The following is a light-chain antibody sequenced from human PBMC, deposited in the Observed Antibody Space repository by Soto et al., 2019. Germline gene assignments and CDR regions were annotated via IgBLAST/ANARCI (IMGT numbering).Light chain of an antibody. Sequence: QSVLTQPASVSGSPGQSITISCTGASSDVGSYDLVSWYQQHPGSAPKLIIYEVTKRPSGISHRFSGSKSGTTASLTISGLQAEDEADYYCCSYAGSSTYVFGTGTKVTVL. V-gene: IGLV2-23*02. CDR3: CSYAGSSTYV. J-gene: IGLJ1*01. CDR2: EVT. CDR1: SSDVGSYDL.